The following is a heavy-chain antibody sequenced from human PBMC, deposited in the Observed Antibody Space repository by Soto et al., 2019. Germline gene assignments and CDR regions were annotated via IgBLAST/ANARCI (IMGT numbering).Heavy chain of an antibody. CDR3: ARGLLSRYYYYGMDV. D-gene: IGHD2-2*01. CDR1: GGTFSSYA. V-gene: IGHV1-69*06. CDR2: IIPIFGTA. Sequence: ASVKVSCKASGGTFSSYAISWVRQAPGQGLEWMGGIIPIFGTANYAQKFQGRVTITADKSTSTAYMELSSLRSEDTAVYYCARGLLSRYYYYGMDVWGQGTTVTVSS. J-gene: IGHJ6*02.